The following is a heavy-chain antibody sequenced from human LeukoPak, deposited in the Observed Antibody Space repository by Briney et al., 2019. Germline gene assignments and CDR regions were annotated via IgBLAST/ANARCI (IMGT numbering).Heavy chain of an antibody. CDR2: IKSKTDGGTT. J-gene: IGHJ4*02. Sequence: GGSLRLSCAASGFTFSNAWMSWVRQAPGKGLEWVGRIKSKTDGGTTDYAAPVKGRFTISRDDSKNPLYLQMNSLRAEDTAVYYCARGMLLLYAIDYWGQGTLVTVSS. V-gene: IGHV3-15*01. CDR1: GFTFSNAW. D-gene: IGHD2-15*01. CDR3: ARGMLLLYAIDY.